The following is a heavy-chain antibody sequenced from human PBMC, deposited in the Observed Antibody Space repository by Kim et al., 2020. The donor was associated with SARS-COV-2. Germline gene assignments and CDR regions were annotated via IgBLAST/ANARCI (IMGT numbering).Heavy chain of an antibody. Sequence: GGSLRLSCAASGFTFSSYAMHWVRQAPGKGLEWVAVISYDGSNKYYADSVKGRFTISRDNSKNTLYLQMNSLRAEDTAVYYCARDSDMIVADGMDVWGQGTTVTVSS. V-gene: IGHV3-30*04. CDR2: ISYDGSNK. J-gene: IGHJ6*02. D-gene: IGHD3-22*01. CDR3: ARDSDMIVADGMDV. CDR1: GFTFSSYA.